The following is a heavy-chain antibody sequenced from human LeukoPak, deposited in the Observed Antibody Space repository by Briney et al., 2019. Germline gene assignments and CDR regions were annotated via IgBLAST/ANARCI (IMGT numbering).Heavy chain of an antibody. CDR1: GGSFSGYY. D-gene: IGHD3-3*01. Sequence: SETLSHTCAVYGGSFSGYYWSWIRQPPGKGLEWIGEINHSGSTNYNPSLKSRVTISVDTSKNQFSLKLSSVTAADTAVYYCARGSRTYYDFWSGYYQNWFDPWGQGTLVTVSS. J-gene: IGHJ5*02. CDR2: INHSGST. V-gene: IGHV4-34*01. CDR3: ARGSRTYYDFWSGYYQNWFDP.